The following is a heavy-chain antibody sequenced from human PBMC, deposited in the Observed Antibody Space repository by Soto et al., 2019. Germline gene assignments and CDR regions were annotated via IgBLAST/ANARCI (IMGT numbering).Heavy chain of an antibody. J-gene: IGHJ6*02. CDR3: ARVYDSSGYHYGYYYYGMDV. D-gene: IGHD3-22*01. CDR1: GGTFSSYA. Sequence: QVQLVQSGAEVKKPGSSVKVSCKASGGTFSSYAISWVRQAPGQGLEWMGGIIPIFGTENYEQKFQGRVTITADESTSTAYMELSSLRSEDTAVYYCARVYDSSGYHYGYYYYGMDVWGQGTTVTVSS. CDR2: IIPIFGTE. V-gene: IGHV1-69*01.